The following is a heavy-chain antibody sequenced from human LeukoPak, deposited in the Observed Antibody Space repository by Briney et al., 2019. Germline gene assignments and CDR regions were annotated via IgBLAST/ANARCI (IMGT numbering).Heavy chain of an antibody. CDR1: GYTFTCYY. CDR3: ARDNREVRGGDCFDV. CDR2: INPNSGGT. J-gene: IGHJ6*04. V-gene: IGHV1-2*02. D-gene: IGHD2-21*02. Sequence: ASVTVSCKASGYTFTCYYMHWVRQAPGQGLEWMGWINPNSGGTNYAQRFQGRVTMTRDTSITTAYMELSRLRSDDTAVYYCARDNREVRGGDCFDVWGKGTTVTVSS.